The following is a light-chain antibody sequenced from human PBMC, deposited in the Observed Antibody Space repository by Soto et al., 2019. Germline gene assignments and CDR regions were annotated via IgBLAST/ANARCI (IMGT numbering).Light chain of an antibody. CDR1: SSNIGAGYD. CDR3: LAYDSSLSGYV. J-gene: IGLJ1*01. CDR2: GNS. V-gene: IGLV1-40*01. Sequence: QSVLTQPPSVSGAPGQRVTISCTGSSSNIGAGYDVHWYQQLPGTAPKLLIYGNSNRASGVPDRFSGSKSGTSASLAITGLQAEDEADYYCLAYDSSLSGYVFGTGTKLTVL.